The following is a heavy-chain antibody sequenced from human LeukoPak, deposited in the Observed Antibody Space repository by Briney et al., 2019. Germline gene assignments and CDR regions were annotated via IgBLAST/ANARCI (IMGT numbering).Heavy chain of an antibody. CDR3: ARHAGVGGRSFDY. CDR2: IYYSGST. Sequence: PSETLSLTCTVSGGSISSGGYYWSWIRQPPGKGLEWIGSIYYSGSTYYNPSLKSRVTISVDTSKNQFSLKLSSVTAADTAVYYCARHAGVGGRSFDYWGQGTLVTVSS. CDR1: GGSISSGGYY. V-gene: IGHV4-39*01. D-gene: IGHD3-10*01. J-gene: IGHJ4*02.